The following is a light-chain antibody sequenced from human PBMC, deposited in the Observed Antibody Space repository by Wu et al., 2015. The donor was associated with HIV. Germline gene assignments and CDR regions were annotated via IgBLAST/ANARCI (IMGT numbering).Light chain of an antibody. CDR3: QQYGSSSYS. CDR1: QNVNSNF. CDR2: GAS. Sequence: DIVLTQSPGTLSLSPGERATLSCRASQNVNSNFLAWYQQKPGQAPRLLIYGASTRATVIPDRFSGSGSGTDFTLTIHRLEPEDFAVYYCQQYGSSSYSFGQGTKLEIK. J-gene: IGKJ2*03. V-gene: IGKV3-20*01.